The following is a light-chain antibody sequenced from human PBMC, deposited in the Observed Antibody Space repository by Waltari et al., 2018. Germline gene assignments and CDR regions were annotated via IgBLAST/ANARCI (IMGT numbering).Light chain of an antibody. CDR3: ALYMGSGIWV. CDR2: KAN. J-gene: IGLJ3*02. CDR1: SGSRSTTSY. V-gene: IGLV8-61*01. Sequence: QTVVTQEPSLSVSPGGTVTLTCALTSGSRSTTSYAPWYQQPPGQAPRTLVYKANARSSGVPDRFSGSILGNTAALTITGAQADDESDYYCALYMGSGIWVFGGGTRLTVL.